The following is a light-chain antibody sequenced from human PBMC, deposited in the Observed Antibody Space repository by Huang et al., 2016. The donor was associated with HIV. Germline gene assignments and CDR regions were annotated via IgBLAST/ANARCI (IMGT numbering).Light chain of an antibody. CDR1: QSISAP. J-gene: IGKJ2*01. V-gene: IGKV1-5*03. CDR3: QQYSSYPVT. CDR2: KSS. Sequence: DIQMTQFPSTLSASIGDRVTITCRASQSISAPLAWYQQKPGKAPKLVIYKSSSLESGVPPRFRGIASETEFTLTISSLQPDDVATYYCQQYSSYPVTFGQGTKLEIK.